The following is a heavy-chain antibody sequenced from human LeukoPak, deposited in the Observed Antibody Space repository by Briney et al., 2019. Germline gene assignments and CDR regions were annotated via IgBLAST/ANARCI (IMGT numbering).Heavy chain of an antibody. Sequence: ASVKVSCKASGYTFTGYYMHWVRQAPGQGLEWMGWINPNSGGTSYAQKFQGRVTMTRDTSISTAYMELSRLRSDDTAVYYCARDPGGSYFGFVAFDIWVQGTMVTVSS. D-gene: IGHD1-26*01. J-gene: IGHJ3*02. CDR3: ARDPGGSYFGFVAFDI. CDR2: INPNSGGT. CDR1: GYTFTGYY. V-gene: IGHV1-2*02.